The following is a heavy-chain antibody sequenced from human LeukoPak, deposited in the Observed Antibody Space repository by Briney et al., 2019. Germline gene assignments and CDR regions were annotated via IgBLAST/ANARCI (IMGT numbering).Heavy chain of an antibody. CDR1: GFTFSDSG. D-gene: IGHD3-22*01. Sequence: PGGSLRLSCAASGFTFSDSGIHWVRQAPGKGLEWVAVISYDGSNKYYADSVKGRFTISRDNSKNTLYLQMNSLRAEDTAVYYCAKDGVYYYDSSGYSLGWPLYYYYYYMDVWGKGTTVTVSS. J-gene: IGHJ6*03. CDR3: AKDGVYYYDSSGYSLGWPLYYYYYYMDV. V-gene: IGHV3-30*18. CDR2: ISYDGSNK.